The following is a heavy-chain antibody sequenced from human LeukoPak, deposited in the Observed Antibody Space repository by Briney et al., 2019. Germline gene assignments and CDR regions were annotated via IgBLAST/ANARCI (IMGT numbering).Heavy chain of an antibody. CDR2: ISGSGGGT. J-gene: IGHJ6*04. V-gene: IGHV3-23*01. D-gene: IGHD3-3*01. CDR3: ARLRFLEWLFWDV. Sequence: GGSLRLSCAASGFTFRSYGMSWVRQAPGKGLEWVSAISGSGGGTYYGDSVKGRFTISRDNSKNTLYLQMNSLRAEDTAVYYCARLRFLEWLFWDVWGKGTTVTISS. CDR1: GFTFRSYG.